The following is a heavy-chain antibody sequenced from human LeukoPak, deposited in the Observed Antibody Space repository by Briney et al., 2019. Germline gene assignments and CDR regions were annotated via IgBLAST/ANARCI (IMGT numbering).Heavy chain of an antibody. V-gene: IGHV3-23*01. Sequence: GGSLRLSCAASGFTFSSYAMSWVRQAPGKGLEWVSAISGSGGSTYYADSVKGRFTISRDNAKNSMYLLMNSLRAEDTAVYYCVREVLYYYGAERLFWFDPWGQGTLVTVSS. CDR2: ISGSGGST. J-gene: IGHJ5*02. CDR1: GFTFSSYA. D-gene: IGHD3-10*01. CDR3: VREVLYYYGAERLFWFDP.